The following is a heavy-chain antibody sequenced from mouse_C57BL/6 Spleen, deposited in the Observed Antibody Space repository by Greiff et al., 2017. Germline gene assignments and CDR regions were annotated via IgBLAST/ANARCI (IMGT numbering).Heavy chain of an antibody. D-gene: IGHD4-1*01. CDR1: GYTFTSYW. CDR2: IYPSDSET. CDR3: ARTGNYYAMDY. J-gene: IGHJ4*01. Sequence: VKLQQPGAELVRPGSSVKLSCKASGYTFTSYWMDWVKQRPGQGLEWIGNIYPSDSETHYNQKFKDKATLTVDKSSSTAYMQLSSLTSEDSAGYYCARTGNYYAMDYWGQGTSVTVSS. V-gene: IGHV1-61*01.